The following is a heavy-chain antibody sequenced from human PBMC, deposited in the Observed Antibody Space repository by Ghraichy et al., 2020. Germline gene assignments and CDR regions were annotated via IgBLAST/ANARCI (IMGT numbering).Heavy chain of an antibody. Sequence: SETLSLTCTVSGGSISPYYWSWIRQPPGKGLEWVGYIYYSGSTNYNPSLKSRVTISLDTSKNQFSLKMGSVTAAAAAVYYCARDRMYSSGGQRYYGMDVWGQGTTVTVSS. D-gene: IGHD6-19*01. V-gene: IGHV4-59*01. CDR1: GGSISPYY. CDR3: ARDRMYSSGGQRYYGMDV. CDR2: IYYSGST. J-gene: IGHJ6*02.